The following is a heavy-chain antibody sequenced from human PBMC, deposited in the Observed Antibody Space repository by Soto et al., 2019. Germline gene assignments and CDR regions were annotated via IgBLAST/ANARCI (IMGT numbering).Heavy chain of an antibody. J-gene: IGHJ4*02. CDR2: IREDGGIE. Sequence: EVQLVESGGGLVQPGGSLRLSCAASGFTFSSYWLSWVRQAPGKGLEWVANIREDGGIEDYMDSVKGRFTISRDNARDSLYLQMNSLRVDGTAVYYCARDRFKGYFDYWGQGTLVTVSS. CDR1: GFTFSSYW. V-gene: IGHV3-7*01. CDR3: ARDRFKGYFDY. D-gene: IGHD3-3*01.